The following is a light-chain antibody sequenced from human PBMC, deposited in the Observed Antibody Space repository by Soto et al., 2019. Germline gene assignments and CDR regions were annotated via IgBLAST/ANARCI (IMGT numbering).Light chain of an antibody. CDR3: QLHYNSWT. Sequence: DVVVTQSPDSLSVSLVEMCTIKFKSSQNNKNYLAWYQQKAGQPPKLLIDWASTRASGVPDRFSGSGSGTDFTLTISSLQAEDVAVYYCQLHYNSWTFGQGTKVDI. CDR1: QNNKNY. J-gene: IGKJ1*01. V-gene: IGKV4-1*01. CDR2: WAS.